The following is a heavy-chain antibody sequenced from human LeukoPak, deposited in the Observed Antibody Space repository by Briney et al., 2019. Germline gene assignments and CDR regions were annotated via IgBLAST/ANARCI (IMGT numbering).Heavy chain of an antibody. CDR1: GGSISSHS. D-gene: IGHD5-24*01. Sequence: SETLSLTCTVSGGSISSHSWSWIRQPPRKGLEWIVYIYYIGSTSYSTSLKSLATISVDTSKNHFSLKLSCVIAADTAVYYCASYEMATSYFDCWGQGTLVTVSS. J-gene: IGHJ4*02. CDR2: IYYIGST. V-gene: IGHV4-59*11. CDR3: ASYEMATSYFDC.